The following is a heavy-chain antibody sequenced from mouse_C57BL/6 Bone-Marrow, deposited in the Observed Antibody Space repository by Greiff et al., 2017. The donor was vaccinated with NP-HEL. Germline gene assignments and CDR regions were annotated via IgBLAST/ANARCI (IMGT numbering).Heavy chain of an antibody. CDR2: ISGGGGNT. D-gene: IGHD2-3*01. J-gene: IGHJ3*01. Sequence: EVQLVESGGGLVKPGGSLKLSCAASGFTFSSYTMSWVRQTPEKRLEWVATISGGGGNTYYPDSVKGRVTISRDNASNTVYLQISSLRSEDTALYYCSRSYDGYYPAWFAYWGQGTLVTVSA. CDR3: SRSYDGYYPAWFAY. V-gene: IGHV5-9*01. CDR1: GFTFSSYT.